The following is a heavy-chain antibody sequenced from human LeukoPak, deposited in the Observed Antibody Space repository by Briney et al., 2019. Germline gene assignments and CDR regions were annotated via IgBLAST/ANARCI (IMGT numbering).Heavy chain of an antibody. CDR1: GFIFSNYE. V-gene: IGHV3-48*03. Sequence: GGSLRLSCAASGFIFSNYEMNWVRQAPGKGLEWISYISISGATINYAESVKGRFTISRDDTRNSLYLQMNSLRAEDTAVYYCMRGGGAAYKYNAFDIWGQGTMVTGSS. D-gene: IGHD3-16*01. CDR2: ISISGATI. CDR3: MRGGGAAYKYNAFDI. J-gene: IGHJ3*02.